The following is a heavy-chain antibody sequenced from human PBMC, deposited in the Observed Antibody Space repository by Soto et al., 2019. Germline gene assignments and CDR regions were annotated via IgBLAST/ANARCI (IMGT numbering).Heavy chain of an antibody. Sequence: QVQLVQSGAEVKKPGSSVKVSCKASGGTFSSYAISWVGQAPGQGLKWMGGTSPIFGTTNYAQRFQGRVTITADESTTTAYMELSSLRSEDTAAYYCASPPPHSYYYGMDVWGQGTTVTVSS. CDR3: ASPPPHSYYYGMDV. J-gene: IGHJ6*02. CDR2: TSPIFGTT. V-gene: IGHV1-69*12. CDR1: GGTFSSYA.